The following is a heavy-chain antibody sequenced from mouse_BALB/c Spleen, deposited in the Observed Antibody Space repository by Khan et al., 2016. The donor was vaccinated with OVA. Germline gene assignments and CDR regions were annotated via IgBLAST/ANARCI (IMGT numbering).Heavy chain of an antibody. CDR3: TRDRIDY. J-gene: IGHJ2*01. CDR1: GYTFTTYW. Sequence: QVQLKQSGAELAKPGASVKMSCKASGYTFTTYWMHWVKQRPGQGLEWIGYINPTSGYTDYNEKFKDRDTLSADKSSSTAYMQLSSLTSEDSAVYYCTRDRIDYWGQGTTLTVSS. V-gene: IGHV1-7*01. CDR2: INPTSGYT.